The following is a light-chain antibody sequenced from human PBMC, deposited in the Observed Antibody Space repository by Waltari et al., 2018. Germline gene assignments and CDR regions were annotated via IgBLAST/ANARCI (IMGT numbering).Light chain of an antibody. V-gene: IGLV2-11*01. CDR1: GSDY. CDR3: CSFEDTWV. CDR2: DVS. J-gene: IGLJ3*02. Sequence: QSALTRPRSVSGSAGQSVTISCTGTGSDYVSWYQQLPGKAPKLVIYDVSKRPSGVPDRFSGSKSGTSASLTVSGLQAEDEADYYCCSFEDTWVFGGGTKLTVL.